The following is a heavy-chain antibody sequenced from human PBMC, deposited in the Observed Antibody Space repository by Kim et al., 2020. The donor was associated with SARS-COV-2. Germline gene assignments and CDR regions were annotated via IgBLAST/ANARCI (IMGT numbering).Heavy chain of an antibody. J-gene: IGHJ4*02. CDR3: ARDDNGDYNDIMGATTLDY. Sequence: ASVKVSCKASGYTFTSYYMHWVRQAPGQGLEWMGIINPSGGSTSYAQKFQGRVTMTRDTSTSTVYMELSSLRSEDTAVYYCARDDNGDYNDIMGATTLDYWGQGTLVTVSS. D-gene: IGHD1-26*01. CDR2: INPSGGST. V-gene: IGHV1-46*01. CDR1: GYTFTSYY.